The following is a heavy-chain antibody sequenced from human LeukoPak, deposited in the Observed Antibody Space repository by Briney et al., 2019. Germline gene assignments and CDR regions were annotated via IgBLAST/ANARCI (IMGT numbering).Heavy chain of an antibody. CDR2: ISAYNGNT. D-gene: IGHD5-18*01. CDR1: GYTFTSYG. Sequence: ASVKVSCKASGYTFTSYGISWVRQAPGQGLEWMGWISAYNGNTNCAQKLQGRVTMTTDTSTSTAYMELRSLISDDTAVYYCARVDTVNYYYYMDVWGKGTPVTVSS. J-gene: IGHJ6*03. V-gene: IGHV1-18*01. CDR3: ARVDTVNYYYYMDV.